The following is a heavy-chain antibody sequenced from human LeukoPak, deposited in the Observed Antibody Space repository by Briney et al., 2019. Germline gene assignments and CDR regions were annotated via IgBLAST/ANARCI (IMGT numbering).Heavy chain of an antibody. CDR3: AEPSVVAAFQR. CDR2: INSDGSST. D-gene: IGHD2-15*01. CDR1: AFTFSSYW. J-gene: IGHJ1*01. V-gene: IGHV3-74*01. Sequence: GRSLRLSCAASAFTFSSYWMHWVRHLPGKGLGWVSRINSDGSSTSYADSVKGRFTISRDNAKNTLYLQMNSLRAEETAVYFCAEPSVVAAFQRWGQGTLVTVSS.